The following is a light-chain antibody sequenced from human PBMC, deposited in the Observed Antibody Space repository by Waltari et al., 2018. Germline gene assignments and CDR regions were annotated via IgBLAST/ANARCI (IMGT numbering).Light chain of an antibody. CDR2: DAT. J-gene: IGKJ5*01. V-gene: IGKV3-11*01. CDR1: QSVASH. CDR3: QQRSEWIT. Sequence: EIVLTQSPATLPMSPGESAPLSCRASQSVASHLVWYQQKPGQAPRLLMYDATNRAAGIPARFSGSGSGTDFTLTISSLEPEDFAVYYCQQRSEWITFGQGTRLDIK.